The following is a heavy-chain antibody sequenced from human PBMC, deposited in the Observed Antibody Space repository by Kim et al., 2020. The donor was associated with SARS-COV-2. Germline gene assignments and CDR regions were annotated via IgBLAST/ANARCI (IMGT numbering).Heavy chain of an antibody. V-gene: IGHV3-23*01. J-gene: IGHJ6*02. CDR1: GFTFSSYA. CDR2: ISGSGGST. D-gene: IGHD5-12*01. CDR3: AKLAVEIVDTISYYFGMDV. Sequence: GGSLRLSCAASGFTFSSYAMSWVRQAPGKGLEWVSAISGSGGSTYYADSVKGRFTISRDNSKNTLYLQMNSLRAEDTAVYYCAKLAVEIVDTISYYFGMDVWGQGTTVTVSS.